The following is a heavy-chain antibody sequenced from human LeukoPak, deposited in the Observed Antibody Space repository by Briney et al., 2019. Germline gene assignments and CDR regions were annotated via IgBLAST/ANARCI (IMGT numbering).Heavy chain of an antibody. J-gene: IGHJ4*02. V-gene: IGHV4-31*03. Sequence: NASETLSLTSTVSGGSISSGGYYWSWIRQHPGKGLEWIGYIYYSGSTYYNPSLKSRVTISVDTSKNQFSLKLSSVTAAGTAVYYCARVRNYYDSSGSLNRLFDYWGQGTLVTVSS. CDR2: IYYSGST. CDR3: ARVRNYYDSSGSLNRLFDY. CDR1: GGSISSGGYY. D-gene: IGHD3-22*01.